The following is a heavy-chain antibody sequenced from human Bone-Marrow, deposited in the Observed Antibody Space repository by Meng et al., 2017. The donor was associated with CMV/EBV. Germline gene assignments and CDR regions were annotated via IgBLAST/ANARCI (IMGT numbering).Heavy chain of an antibody. CDR3: ARCSYYYYGMDV. V-gene: IGHV4-59*12. J-gene: IGHJ6*02. CDR1: GGSISSYY. D-gene: IGHD2-15*01. CDR2: IYYSGST. Sequence: SETLSLTCTVSGGSISSYYWSWVRQPPGKGLEWIGYIYYSGSTNYNPSLKSRVTMSVDTSRNQFSLKLSSVTAADTAVYYCARCSYYYYGMDVWGQGTTVTVSS.